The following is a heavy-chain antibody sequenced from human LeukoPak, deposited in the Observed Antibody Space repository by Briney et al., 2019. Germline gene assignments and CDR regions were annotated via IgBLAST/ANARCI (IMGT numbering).Heavy chain of an antibody. V-gene: IGHV4-61*01. CDR1: GGSVTSGSYY. CDR3: ARVTYSSGRGFDY. Sequence: PSETLSLTCTVSGGSVTSGSYYRSWIRQPPGKGLEWIGYIYYSGSTNYNPSLKSRVTISVDTSKNQFSLKLSSVTAADTAVYYCARVTYSSGRGFDYWGQGTLVTVSS. J-gene: IGHJ4*02. CDR2: IYYSGST. D-gene: IGHD6-19*01.